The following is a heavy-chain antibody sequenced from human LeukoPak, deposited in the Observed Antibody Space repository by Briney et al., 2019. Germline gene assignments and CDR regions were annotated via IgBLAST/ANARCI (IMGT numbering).Heavy chain of an antibody. J-gene: IGHJ4*02. CDR3: AANRRSVY. CDR1: GFAFSSYW. Sequence: GGSLRLSCAVSGFAFSSYWMSWVRQAPGKGLEWVANINQDGSEKYYVDSVKGRFSISRDNAENSLYLQMNSLRAEDTAVYYCAANRRSVYWGQGTLVTVSS. CDR2: INQDGSEK. V-gene: IGHV3-7*01.